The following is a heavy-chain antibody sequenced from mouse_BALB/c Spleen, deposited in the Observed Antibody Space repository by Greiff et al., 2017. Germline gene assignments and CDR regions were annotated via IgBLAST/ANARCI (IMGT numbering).Heavy chain of an antibody. CDR3: NVEGYYTSMDY. J-gene: IGHJ4*01. CDR1: GYTFTSSV. V-gene: IGHV1-14*01. D-gene: IGHD2-3*01. CDR2: INPYNDGT. Sequence: EVQLQQSGPELVKPGASVKMSCKASGYTFTSSVMHWVTQKPGQGLEWIGYINPYNDGTKYNEKFKGKAILTSDKSSNTAYLQLSSLTSEDTAVYYCNVEGYYTSMDYWGQGTSVTVSS.